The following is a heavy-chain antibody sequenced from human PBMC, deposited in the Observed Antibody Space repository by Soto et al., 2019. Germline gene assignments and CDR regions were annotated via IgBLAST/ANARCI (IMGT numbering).Heavy chain of an antibody. D-gene: IGHD3-22*01. J-gene: IGHJ4*02. V-gene: IGHV3-23*01. CDR2: TRGSGGDT. CDR1: GFTFSFCA. CDR3: VKGRSDSYYYVDY. Sequence: EVQLLESGGGLVQPGGSLRLSCAASGFTFSFCAMNWVRQAPGKGLEWVSSTRGSGGDTYYAESVRGRFTISRENYTNPPYLQMNSVRVEDAAVYYCVKGRSDSYYYVDYWGQGTLVTVSS.